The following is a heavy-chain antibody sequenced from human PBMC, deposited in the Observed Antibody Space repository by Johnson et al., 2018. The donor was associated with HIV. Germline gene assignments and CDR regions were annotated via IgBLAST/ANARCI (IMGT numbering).Heavy chain of an antibody. CDR3: ATLEYSRSPGGYGAFDI. V-gene: IGHV3-20*04. D-gene: IGHD6-6*01. Sequence: MLLVESGGGVVQPGGSLRISCVASGFKLYEYDVSWVRQVPGKGLEWVSGIHWSGGGTASAYSVKGRFTVPSDNAKNSLYLQMNSLRAEDTAVYYCATLEYSRSPGGYGAFDIWGQGTMVTVSS. J-gene: IGHJ3*02. CDR1: GFKLYEYD. CDR2: IHWSGGGT.